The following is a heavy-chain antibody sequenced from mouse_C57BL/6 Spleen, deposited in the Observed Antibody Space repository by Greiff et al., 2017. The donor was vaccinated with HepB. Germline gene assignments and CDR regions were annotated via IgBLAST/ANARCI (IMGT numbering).Heavy chain of an antibody. V-gene: IGHV1-82*01. CDR3: ARGDYYGSSEDY. D-gene: IGHD1-1*01. J-gene: IGHJ4*01. Sequence: VKLQESGPELVKPGASVKISCKASGYAFSSSWMNWVKQRPGKGLEWIGRIYPGDGDTNYNGKFKGKVTLTSDKSSSTTYMQLSSLTSEDSAVYFCARGDYYGSSEDYWGQGTSVTVSS. CDR1: GYAFSSSW. CDR2: IYPGDGDT.